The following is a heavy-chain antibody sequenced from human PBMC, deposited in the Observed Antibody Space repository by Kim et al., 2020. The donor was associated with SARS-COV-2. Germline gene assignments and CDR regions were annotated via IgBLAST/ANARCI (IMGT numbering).Heavy chain of an antibody. CDR2: TYYNRRT. D-gene: IGHD3-10*01. CDR1: GGSISSSSYY. CDR3: ARERLLWFGELYYYYYYYGMDV. J-gene: IGHJ6*02. Sequence: SETLSLTCTVSGGSISSSSYYWGWIRQPPGKGLQSITSTYYNRRTYDNLTIKSRVTISVDTSKNQFSLKLSSVTAADTAVYYCARERLLWFGELYYYYYYYGMDVWGQGTTVTVSS. V-gene: IGHV4-39*02.